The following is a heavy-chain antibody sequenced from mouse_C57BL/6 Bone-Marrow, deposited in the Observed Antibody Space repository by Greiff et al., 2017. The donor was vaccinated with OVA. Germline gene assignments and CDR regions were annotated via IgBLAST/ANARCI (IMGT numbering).Heavy chain of an antibody. CDR3: ARGFITTVEFAY. CDR2: INPNNGGT. CDR1: GYTFTDYN. J-gene: IGHJ3*01. Sequence: VQLQQSGPELVKPGASVKIPCKASGYTFTDYNMDWVKQSHGKSLEWIGDINPNNGGTIYNQKFKGKATLTVDKSSSTAYMQLSSLTSEDSAVYYCARGFITTVEFAYWGQGTLVTVSA. D-gene: IGHD1-1*01. V-gene: IGHV1-18*01.